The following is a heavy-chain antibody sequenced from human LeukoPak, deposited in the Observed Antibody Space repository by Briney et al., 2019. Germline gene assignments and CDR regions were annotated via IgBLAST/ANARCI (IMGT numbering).Heavy chain of an antibody. Sequence: PSETLSLTCTVSGGSISNYYWSWIRQPPGKGLEWIGYIHYSGSTNYNPSLKSRVTISVDTSKNQFSLKLSSVTAADTAVYYCARRVYSSSWSYYFDYWGQGTLVTVSS. CDR2: IHYSGST. J-gene: IGHJ4*02. CDR1: GGSISNYY. V-gene: IGHV4-59*01. D-gene: IGHD6-13*01. CDR3: ARRVYSSSWSYYFDY.